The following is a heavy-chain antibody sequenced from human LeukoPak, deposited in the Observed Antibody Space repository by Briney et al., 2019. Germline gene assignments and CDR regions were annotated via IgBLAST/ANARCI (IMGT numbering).Heavy chain of an antibody. CDR3: ARDRRYGGNSLYYFDY. D-gene: IGHD4-23*01. V-gene: IGHV3-7*01. Sequence: GGSLRLSCAASGFTFSSYWMSWVRQAPGRGLEWVANIKQDESEKYYVDSVKGRFTISRDNAKNSLYLQMNSLRAEDTAVYYCARDRRYGGNSLYYFDYWGQGTLVTVSS. CDR1: GFTFSSYW. J-gene: IGHJ4*02. CDR2: IKQDESEK.